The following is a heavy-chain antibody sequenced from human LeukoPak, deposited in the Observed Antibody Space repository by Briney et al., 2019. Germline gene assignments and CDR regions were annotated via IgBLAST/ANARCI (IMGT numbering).Heavy chain of an antibody. CDR2: VNHSGST. Sequence: SETLSLTCAVYGGSFSGYYWSWIRQPPGKGLEWIGEVNHSGSTNYNPSLKSRVTISVDTSKNQFSLKLSSVTAADTAVYYCARGPIHCSGGSCYSRDYYYGMDVWGQGTTVTVSS. CDR1: GGSFSGYY. D-gene: IGHD2-15*01. V-gene: IGHV4-34*01. J-gene: IGHJ6*02. CDR3: ARGPIHCSGGSCYSRDYYYGMDV.